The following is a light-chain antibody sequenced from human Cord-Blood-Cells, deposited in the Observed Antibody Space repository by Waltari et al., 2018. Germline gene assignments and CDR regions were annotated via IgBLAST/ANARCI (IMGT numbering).Light chain of an antibody. CDR2: EGS. J-gene: IGLJ3*02. Sequence: QSALTQPASVSGSPGQSITISCTGTSSDVGSYNLVAWYQQHPGKAPKLMIYEGSKRPSGFSNRFSCSKSGNTASLTISGLQSEDEAYYYCCSYAGSSTWVFGGGTKLTVL. V-gene: IGLV2-23*01. CDR3: CSYAGSSTWV. CDR1: SSDVGSYNL.